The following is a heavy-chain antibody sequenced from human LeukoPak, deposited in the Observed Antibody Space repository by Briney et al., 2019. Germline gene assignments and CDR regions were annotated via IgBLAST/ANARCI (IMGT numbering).Heavy chain of an antibody. CDR1: GFTFSSYE. V-gene: IGHV3-48*03. CDR3: TRVGVTGYSSG. D-gene: IGHD6-19*01. CDR2: ISSSGSTI. Sequence: GGSLRLSCAASGFTFSSYEMNWVRQAPGKGLEWVSYISSSGSTIYYADSVKGRFTISRDNAKNSLYLQMNSLRAEDTAVYYCTRVGVTGYSSGWGQGTLVTVSS. J-gene: IGHJ4*02.